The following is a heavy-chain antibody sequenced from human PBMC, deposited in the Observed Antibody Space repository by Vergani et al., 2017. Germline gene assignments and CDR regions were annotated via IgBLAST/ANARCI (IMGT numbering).Heavy chain of an antibody. D-gene: IGHD3-10*01. V-gene: IGHV3-23*03. CDR2: IYSGGSST. CDR3: AKTPSRGPMDV. J-gene: IGHJ6*03. Sequence: EVQLLESGGGLVQPGGSLRLSCAASGFTFSSYAMSWVRQAPGKGLEWVSVIYSGGSSTYYADSVKGRFTISRANSKNTLYLQMYSLRAEATAVYYCAKTPSRGPMDVWGKGTTVTGSS. CDR1: GFTFSSYA.